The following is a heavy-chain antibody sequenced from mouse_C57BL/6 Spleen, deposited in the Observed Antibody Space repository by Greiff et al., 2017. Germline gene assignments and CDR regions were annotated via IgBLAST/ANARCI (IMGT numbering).Heavy chain of an antibody. CDR1: GYTFTSYW. CDR2: IDPSDSYT. V-gene: IGHV1-59*01. D-gene: IGHD1-1*01. Sequence: QVQLQQPGAELVRPGTSVKLSCKASGYTFTSYWMHWVKQRPGQGLAWIGVIDPSDSYTNYHHKFKGKATLTVDTSSSTSYMPLSSLTSEDSAVYYCAGSLITTIVGGYFDYWGQGTTLTVSS. J-gene: IGHJ2*01. CDR3: AGSLITTIVGGYFDY.